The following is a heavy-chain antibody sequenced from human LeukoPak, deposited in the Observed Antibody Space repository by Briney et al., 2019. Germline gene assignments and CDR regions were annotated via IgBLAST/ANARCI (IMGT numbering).Heavy chain of an antibody. CDR1: GGSFSGYY. D-gene: IGHD3-10*01. CDR3: ARDGASRGGALDI. Sequence: PSETLSLTCAVYGGSFSGYYWSWIRQPPGKGLEWIGEINHSGSTNYNPSLKSRVTMSVDTSKNQFSLKLSSVTAADTAVYYCARDGASRGGALDIWGQGTVVTVSS. V-gene: IGHV4-34*01. CDR2: INHSGST. J-gene: IGHJ3*02.